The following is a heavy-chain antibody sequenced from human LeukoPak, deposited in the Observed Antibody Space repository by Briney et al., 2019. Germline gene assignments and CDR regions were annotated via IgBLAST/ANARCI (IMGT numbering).Heavy chain of an antibody. J-gene: IGHJ3*02. V-gene: IGHV1-46*01. CDR1: GYTSTSYY. D-gene: IGHD5-12*01. CDR2: INPSGGST. CDR3: ARGATSLAFDI. Sequence: ASVKVSCKASGYTSTSYYMHWVRQAPGQGLEWMGIINPSGGSTSYAQKFQGRVTMTRDMSTSTVYMELSSLRSEDTAVYYCARGATSLAFDIWGQGTMVTVSS.